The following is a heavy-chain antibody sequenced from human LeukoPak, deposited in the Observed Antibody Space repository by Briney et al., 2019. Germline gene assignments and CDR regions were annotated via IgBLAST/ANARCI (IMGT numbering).Heavy chain of an antibody. D-gene: IGHD6-13*01. CDR3: ARGVYIAAAQYAY. Sequence: SEILSLTCTVSGASVSSFYWNWIRQPPGKGLEWIGYIYYSGTTNYNPSLKSRVTLSVDTSKNQFSLKLSSVTAADTAVYYCARGVYIAAAQYAYWGQGTLVTVSS. J-gene: IGHJ4*02. CDR1: GASVSSFY. V-gene: IGHV4-59*02. CDR2: IYYSGTT.